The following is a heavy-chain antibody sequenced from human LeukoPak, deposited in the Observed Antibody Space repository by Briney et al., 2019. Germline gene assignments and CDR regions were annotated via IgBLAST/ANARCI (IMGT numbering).Heavy chain of an antibody. CDR3: AKRSRRLTIVRGVPREDV. J-gene: IGHJ6*02. CDR2: ISIDGSGK. V-gene: IGHV3-30*04. Sequence: PGGSLRLSCAASGFTFSSYAMHWVRQAPGKGLEWATVISIDGSGKYYADSVKGRFTISRDNSKNTVYLEMSSLRAEDTAVYYCAKRSRRLTIVRGVPREDVWGQGTTVTVSS. CDR1: GFTFSSYA. D-gene: IGHD3-10*01.